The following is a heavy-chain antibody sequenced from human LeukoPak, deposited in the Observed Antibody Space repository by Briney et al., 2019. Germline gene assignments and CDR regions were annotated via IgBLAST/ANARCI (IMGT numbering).Heavy chain of an antibody. D-gene: IGHD2-2*01. CDR3: ARWGVIVVVSAAMPEWYFDL. V-gene: IGHV4-31*03. Sequence: NPSETLSLTCTVSGGSISSGGYYWSWIRQHPGKGLEWIGYIYYSGSTYYNPSLKSRVTISVDTSKNQFSLKLSSVTAADTAVYYCARWGVIVVVSAAMPEWYFDLWGRGTLVTVSS. J-gene: IGHJ2*01. CDR2: IYYSGST. CDR1: GGSISSGGYY.